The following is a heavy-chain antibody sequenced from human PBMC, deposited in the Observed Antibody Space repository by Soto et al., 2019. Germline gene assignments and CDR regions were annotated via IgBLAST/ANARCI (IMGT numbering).Heavy chain of an antibody. CDR2: ISGSGGST. CDR1: GFTFSNYA. Sequence: GGSLRLSCAASGFTFSNYAMSWVRQAPGKGLQWVSVISGSGGSTYYADSVKGRFTISRDNSKNTVNLQMNSLRAEDTAVYYCSTKSETNLPSWGQGTLVTVSS. CDR3: STKSETNLPS. V-gene: IGHV3-23*01. D-gene: IGHD7-27*01. J-gene: IGHJ5*02.